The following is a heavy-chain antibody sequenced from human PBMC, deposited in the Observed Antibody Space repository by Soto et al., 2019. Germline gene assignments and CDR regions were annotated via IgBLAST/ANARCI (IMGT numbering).Heavy chain of an antibody. Sequence: QVQLVESGGGVVQPGMSLRLSCAASGFTFSSYGMHWVRQAPGKGRGWVAVISYDGSNKYYADSVKGRFTISRDNSKNTLYLQMNSLRGEDTAVYYCAKDLKFYSYYYYGMDVWGQGTTVTVSS. V-gene: IGHV3-30*18. CDR2: ISYDGSNK. D-gene: IGHD2-15*01. J-gene: IGHJ6*02. CDR1: GFTFSSYG. CDR3: AKDLKFYSYYYYGMDV.